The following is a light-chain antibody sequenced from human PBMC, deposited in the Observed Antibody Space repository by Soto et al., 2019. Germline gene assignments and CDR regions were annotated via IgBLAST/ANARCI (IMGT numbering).Light chain of an antibody. Sequence: QSALTQPASVSASPGQSIAISCTGTSSDVGAYNYVSWYQQQPGKAPKLMMYDVSNRPSGVSNRFSGSKSGDTAFLTISGLQAEDEADYYCNSYTTSSTYVFGTGTKGTVL. CDR3: NSYTTSSTYV. CDR2: DVS. J-gene: IGLJ1*01. V-gene: IGLV2-14*03. CDR1: SSDVGAYNY.